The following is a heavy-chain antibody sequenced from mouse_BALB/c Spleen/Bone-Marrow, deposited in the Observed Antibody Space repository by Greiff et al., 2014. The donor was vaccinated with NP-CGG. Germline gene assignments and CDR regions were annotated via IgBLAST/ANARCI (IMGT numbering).Heavy chain of an antibody. CDR1: GYIFTSYW. CDR3: AREYGNYNYALDY. D-gene: IGHD2-10*02. J-gene: IGHJ4*01. Sequence: QVQLQQSGAELVRPGASVKLSCTTSGYIFTSYWIHWVKQRSGRGLEWIARIYPGTGTTFYNEKFKGKATLTADQSSSTAYLQLSSLKSEDSAVYFCAREYGNYNYALDYWGQGTSVTVSS. CDR2: IYPGTGTT. V-gene: IGHV1S132*01.